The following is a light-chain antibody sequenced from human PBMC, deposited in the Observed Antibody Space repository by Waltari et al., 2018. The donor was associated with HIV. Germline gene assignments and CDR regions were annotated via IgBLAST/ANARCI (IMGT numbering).Light chain of an antibody. J-gene: IGKJ4*01. CDR3: QQRGTWPPVT. V-gene: IGKV3-11*01. CDR2: ETS. CDR1: QSVSRH. Sequence: ELVLTQSPAPLSASPGARPILSCRASQSVSRHLAWYQQKSGQAPRLLIYETSTRAAGTPGRFTGSGSGTDFALTITGGEPADVAVYYCQQRGTWPPVTFGGGTKVEI.